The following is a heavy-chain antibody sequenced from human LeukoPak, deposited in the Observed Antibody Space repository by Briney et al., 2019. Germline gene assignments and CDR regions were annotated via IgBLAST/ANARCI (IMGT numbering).Heavy chain of an antibody. CDR3: AKDLPGDYYYYMDV. V-gene: IGHV3-30*02. Sequence: GGSLRLSCAASGFTFSSYGMHWVRQAPGKGLEWVAFIRYDGSNKYYADSVKGRFTISRDNSKNTLYLQMNSLRAEDTAVYYCAKDLPGDYYYYMDVWGKGTTVTISS. D-gene: IGHD3-10*01. CDR1: GFTFSSYG. CDR2: IRYDGSNK. J-gene: IGHJ6*03.